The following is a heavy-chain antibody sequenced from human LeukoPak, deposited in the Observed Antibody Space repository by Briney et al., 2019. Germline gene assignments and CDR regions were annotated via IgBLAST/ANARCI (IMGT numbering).Heavy chain of an antibody. V-gene: IGHV3-30*02. CDR1: GFTFSSYG. CDR3: AVQRTLWQQVLDH. D-gene: IGHD6-13*01. CDR2: IRYDGSNK. J-gene: IGHJ4*02. Sequence: PGGSLRLSCAASGFTFSSYGMHWVRQAPGKGLEWVAFIRYDGSNKYYADSVKGRFTISRDNSKNTLYLQMSSLRAEDTAVYYCAVQRTLWQQVLDHWGQGTLVTVSS.